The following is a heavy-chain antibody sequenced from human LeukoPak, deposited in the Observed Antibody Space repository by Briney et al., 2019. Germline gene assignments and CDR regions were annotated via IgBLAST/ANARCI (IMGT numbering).Heavy chain of an antibody. V-gene: IGHV4-59*01. J-gene: IGHJ6*03. CDR3: ARVGCTSCLFYWHYYRDV. Sequence: SETLSLTCTVSGGSISSYYWSWIRQPPGKGLEWIGYIYYSGSTNYNPSLKSRVTISVDTSKNQFSLKLSSVTAADTAVYYCARVGCTSCLFYWHYYRDVWGKETTVTVSS. CDR1: GGSISSYY. CDR2: IYYSGST. D-gene: IGHD2-2*01.